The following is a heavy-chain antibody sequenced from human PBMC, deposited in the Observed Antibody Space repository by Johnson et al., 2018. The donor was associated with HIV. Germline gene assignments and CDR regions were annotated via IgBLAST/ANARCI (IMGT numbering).Heavy chain of an antibody. Sequence: QVQLVESGGGVVQPGRSLRLSCAASGFTFSSYAMHWVRQAPGKGLEWVAIMSYDGSNKYYADSVKGRFTISRENSKNTLYLQMNSLRAEDTAVYYCARDINYYDSSGYLIGSDAFDLWGQGTMVTVSS. D-gene: IGHD3-22*01. CDR1: GFTFSSYA. CDR3: ARDINYYDSSGYLIGSDAFDL. V-gene: IGHV3-30-3*01. CDR2: MSYDGSNK. J-gene: IGHJ3*01.